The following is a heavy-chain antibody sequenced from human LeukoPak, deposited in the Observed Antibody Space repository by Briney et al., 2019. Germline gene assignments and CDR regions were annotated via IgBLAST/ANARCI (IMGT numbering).Heavy chain of an antibody. Sequence: SQTLSLTCAISGDSVSSNSAAWNWIRQSPSRGLEWLGRTYYRSKWYNDYAVSVKSRITISPDTSKNQFSLKLSSVTAADTAVYYCARDVADLDNMATVSWFDPWGQGTLVTVSS. CDR1: GDSVSSNSAA. V-gene: IGHV6-1*01. J-gene: IGHJ5*02. CDR2: TYYRSKWYN. D-gene: IGHD1-1*01. CDR3: ARDVADLDNMATVSWFDP.